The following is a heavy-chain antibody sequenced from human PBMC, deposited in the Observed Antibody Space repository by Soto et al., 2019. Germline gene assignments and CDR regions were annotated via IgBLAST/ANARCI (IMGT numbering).Heavy chain of an antibody. CDR2: IYYSGST. Sequence: QLQLQESGPGLVKPSETLSLTCTVSGGSISSSSYYWGWIRQPPGKGLEWIGSIYYSGSTYYNPSLKSRVTIPVDTSKNQFSLRLSSVTAADTAVYYCARHAMAVAGTPLFDYWGQGTLVTVSS. V-gene: IGHV4-39*01. D-gene: IGHD6-19*01. CDR3: ARHAMAVAGTPLFDY. J-gene: IGHJ4*02. CDR1: GGSISSSSYY.